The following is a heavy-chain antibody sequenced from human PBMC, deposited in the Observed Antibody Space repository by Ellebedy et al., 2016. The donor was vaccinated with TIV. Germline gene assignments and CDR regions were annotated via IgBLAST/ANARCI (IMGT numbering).Heavy chain of an antibody. V-gene: IGHV3-33*06. D-gene: IGHD6-19*01. J-gene: IGHJ4*02. Sequence: GEFLKISCAASGFTFSSYAMHWVRQAPGKGLEWVSVIWYDGINKYYADSVKGRFTISRDNSKNTLFLQMNSLRVEDTAVYYCAKELKEGSSDYWGQGTLVTVSS. CDR1: GFTFSSYA. CDR3: AKELKEGSSDY. CDR2: IWYDGINK.